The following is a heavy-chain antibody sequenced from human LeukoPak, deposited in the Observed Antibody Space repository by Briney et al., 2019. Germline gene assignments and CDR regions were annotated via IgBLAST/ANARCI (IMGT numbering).Heavy chain of an antibody. D-gene: IGHD3-16*02. CDR1: GGSISSSSYY. V-gene: IGHV4-39*07. CDR3: AEQSYDYVWGSYRKSYYFDY. CDR2: IYYSGST. Sequence: SETLSLTCTVSGGSISSSSYYWGWIRQPPGKGLEWIGSIYYSGSTYYNPSLKSRVTISVDTSKNQFSLKLSSVTAADTAVYYCAEQSYDYVWGSYRKSYYFDYWGQGTLVTVSS. J-gene: IGHJ4*02.